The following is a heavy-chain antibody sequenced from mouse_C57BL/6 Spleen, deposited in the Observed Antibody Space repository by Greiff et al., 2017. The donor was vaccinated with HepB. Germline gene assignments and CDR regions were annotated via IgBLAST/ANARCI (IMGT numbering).Heavy chain of an antibody. CDR3: ARDSYYDYDDYAMDS. D-gene: IGHD2-4*01. Sequence: EVQGVESGGGLVKPGGSLKLSCAASGFTFSSYAMSWVRQTPEKRLEWVATISDGGSYTYYPDNVKGRFTISRDNAKNNLYLQMSHLKSEDTAMYSCARDSYYDYDDYAMDSWGHGTSVTVSS. J-gene: IGHJ4*01. CDR2: ISDGGSYT. V-gene: IGHV5-4*01. CDR1: GFTFSSYA.